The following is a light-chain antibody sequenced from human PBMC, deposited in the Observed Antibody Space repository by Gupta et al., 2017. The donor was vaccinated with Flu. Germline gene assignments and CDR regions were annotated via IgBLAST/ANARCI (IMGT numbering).Light chain of an antibody. J-gene: IGKJ1*01. Sequence: DIQMTQSPSTLPASVGDRVTITCRASQSISNWLAWYQQKPGKVPKLLIYQASSLESGVPSRFSGSGSGTEFTLTISSLQHDDVANYYCQRYYSLWTFGQGTRVEIK. V-gene: IGKV1-5*03. CDR1: QSISNW. CDR3: QRYYSLWT. CDR2: QAS.